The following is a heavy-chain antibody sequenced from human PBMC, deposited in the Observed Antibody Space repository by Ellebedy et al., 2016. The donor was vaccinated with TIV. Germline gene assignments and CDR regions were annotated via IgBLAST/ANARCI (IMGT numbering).Heavy chain of an antibody. D-gene: IGHD6-6*01. Sequence: MPSETLSLTCTVSGYSISSGYYWGWIRQPPGKGLEWIGSIYHSGSTYYNPSLKSRVTISVDTSKNQFSLKLSSVTAADTAVYYCARDGRSRSFFDYWGQGTLVTVSS. J-gene: IGHJ4*02. CDR2: IYHSGST. CDR3: ARDGRSRSFFDY. CDR1: GYSISSGYY. V-gene: IGHV4-38-2*02.